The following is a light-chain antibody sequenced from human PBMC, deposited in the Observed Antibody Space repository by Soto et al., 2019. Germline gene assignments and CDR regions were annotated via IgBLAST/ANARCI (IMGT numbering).Light chain of an antibody. CDR1: QGISSY. V-gene: IGKV1-9*01. CDR2: AAS. Sequence: DIQLTQSPSFLSASVGDRVTITCRASQGISSYLAWYQQKPGKAPKLLIYAASTLQSGVPSRFSGSGSGTEFTLTSSSLRPEDVATYYCQQLNSYPPWTFGQGTKVEIK. J-gene: IGKJ1*01. CDR3: QQLNSYPPWT.